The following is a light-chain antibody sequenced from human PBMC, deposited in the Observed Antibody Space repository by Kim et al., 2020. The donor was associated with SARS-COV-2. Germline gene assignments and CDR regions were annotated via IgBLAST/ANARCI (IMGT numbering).Light chain of an antibody. CDR1: QDIANS. CDR2: AAS. V-gene: IGKV1-27*01. CDR3: QKYNSAPWT. Sequence: DIQMTQSPSSLSASVGDRVTITCRASQDIANSLAWYQQKPGKVPKVLIYAASTLQSGVPSRFSGSGSGTEFTLTIDSLQTEDVATYYCQKYNSAPWTFGPETKVDIK. J-gene: IGKJ1*01.